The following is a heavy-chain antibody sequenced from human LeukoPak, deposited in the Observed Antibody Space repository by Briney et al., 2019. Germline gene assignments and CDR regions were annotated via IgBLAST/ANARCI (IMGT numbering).Heavy chain of an antibody. CDR2: IYHSGST. D-gene: IGHD6-6*01. CDR1: GGYISNGGYY. Sequence: NPSETLSLTCTVSGGYISNGGYYWSWIRQPPGKGLEWIGYIYHSGSTYNNPSLKSRVTISVDRSKNQFSLKLSSVTAADTAVYYCARGAAQIPFDPWGQGTLVTVSS. V-gene: IGHV4-30-2*01. J-gene: IGHJ5*02. CDR3: ARGAAQIPFDP.